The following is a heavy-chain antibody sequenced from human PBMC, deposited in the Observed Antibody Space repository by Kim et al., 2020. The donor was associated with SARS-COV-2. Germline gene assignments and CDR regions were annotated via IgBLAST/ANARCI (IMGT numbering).Heavy chain of an antibody. V-gene: IGHV3-49*02. D-gene: IGHD4-17*01. CDR3: TSDYGDSPRGYYGMDV. Sequence: VKGRFNISRDDSKSIAYLQMNSLKTEDTAVYYCTSDYGDSPRGYYGMDVWGQGTTVTVSS. J-gene: IGHJ6*02.